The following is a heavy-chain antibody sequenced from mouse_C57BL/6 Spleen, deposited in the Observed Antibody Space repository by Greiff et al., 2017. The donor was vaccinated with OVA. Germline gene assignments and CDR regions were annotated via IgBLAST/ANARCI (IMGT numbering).Heavy chain of an antibody. CDR3: ARDAGAGYDYDKVYYAMDY. CDR1: GFTFSSYA. D-gene: IGHD2-4*01. V-gene: IGHV5-4*01. Sequence: EVKLMESGGGLVKPGGSLKLSCAASGFTFSSYAMSWVRQTPEKRLEWVATISDGGSYTYYPDNVKGRFTISRDNAKNNLYLQMSHLKSEDTAMYYCARDAGAGYDYDKVYYAMDYWGQGTSVTVSS. CDR2: ISDGGSYT. J-gene: IGHJ4*01.